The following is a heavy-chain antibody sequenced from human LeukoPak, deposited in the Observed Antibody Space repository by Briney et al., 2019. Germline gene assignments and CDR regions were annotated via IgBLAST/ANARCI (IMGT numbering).Heavy chain of an antibody. CDR2: INWNGGST. CDR1: GFTFDDYG. CDR3: ASVRVNWFDP. V-gene: IGHV3-20*04. Sequence: GGSLRLSCAASGFTFDDYGMSWVRQAPGKGLEWVSGINWNGGSTGYADSVKGRFTISRDNAKNSLYLQMNSLRAEDTAVYYCASVRVNWFDPWGQGTLVTVSS. J-gene: IGHJ5*02.